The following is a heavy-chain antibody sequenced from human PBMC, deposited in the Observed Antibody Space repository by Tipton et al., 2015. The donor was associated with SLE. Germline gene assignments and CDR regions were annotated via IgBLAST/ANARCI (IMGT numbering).Heavy chain of an antibody. J-gene: IGHJ6*02. CDR3: ARGSSGVYGMDV. V-gene: IGHV4-4*07. CDR2: IFTSALT. CDR1: GGSLTNYF. D-gene: IGHD6-6*01. Sequence: LRLFCTVSGGSLTNYFWSWIRQPAGKGLEWIGRIFTSALTDYNPSLKSRVTMSVDTSNNQFSLNLRSVTAADTAVYYCARGSSGVYGMDVWGQGTTVTVSS.